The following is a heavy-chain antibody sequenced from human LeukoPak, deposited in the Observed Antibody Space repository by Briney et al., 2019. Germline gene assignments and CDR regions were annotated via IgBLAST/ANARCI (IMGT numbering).Heavy chain of an antibody. V-gene: IGHV3-30*03. J-gene: IGHJ6*02. Sequence: GGSLRLSCAASRFTFSTYGMHWVRQAPGKGLEWVALISYDGINKYYADSVKGRFTISRDNSKSTLYLQMNSLRAEDTAVYYCARDSDGMSVWGRGTTVTVSS. CDR1: RFTFSTYG. CDR3: ARDSDGMSV. CDR2: ISYDGINK.